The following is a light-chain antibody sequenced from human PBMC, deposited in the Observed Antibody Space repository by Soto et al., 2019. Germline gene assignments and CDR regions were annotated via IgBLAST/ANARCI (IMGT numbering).Light chain of an antibody. CDR1: QSVSSSY. J-gene: IGKJ3*01. CDR3: QKYGSSPT. Sequence: EIVLTQSPGTLSLSPGERATLSCRASQSVSSSYLAWYQQKPGQAPRLLIYGASSMATGIPDRFSGSGSGTDFTLTISRLEPEDFAVYYCQKYGSSPTFGPGTKVDIK. V-gene: IGKV3-20*01. CDR2: GAS.